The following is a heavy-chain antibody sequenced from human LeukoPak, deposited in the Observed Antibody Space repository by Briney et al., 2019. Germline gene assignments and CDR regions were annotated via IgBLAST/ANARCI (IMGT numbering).Heavy chain of an antibody. CDR3: AKPATSILIYFDS. J-gene: IGHJ4*02. CDR2: IRSKTYGGTT. CDR1: GFTFADYL. D-gene: IGHD2-2*01. Sequence: GRSLRLSRTASGFTFADYLMSWFRQAPGKGLEWVGFIRSKTYGGTTEYAASVKGRFTISRDDSKSIAYLQMNSLETEDTAVYYCAKPATSILIYFDSWGQGTLVTVSS. V-gene: IGHV3-49*03.